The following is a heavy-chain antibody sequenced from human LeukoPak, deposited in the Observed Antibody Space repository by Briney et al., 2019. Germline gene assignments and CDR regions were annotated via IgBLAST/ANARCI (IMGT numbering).Heavy chain of an antibody. J-gene: IGHJ4*02. CDR1: GGSISSSSYY. CDR3: ARHAETLLWFGELYYFDY. Sequence: PSETLSLTCTVSGGSISSSSYYWGWIRQPPGKGLEWIGSIYYSGSTYYNPSLKSRVTISVDTSKNQFSLKLSSVTAAGTAVYYCARHAETLLWFGELYYFDYWGQGTLVTVSS. V-gene: IGHV4-39*01. D-gene: IGHD3-10*01. CDR2: IYYSGST.